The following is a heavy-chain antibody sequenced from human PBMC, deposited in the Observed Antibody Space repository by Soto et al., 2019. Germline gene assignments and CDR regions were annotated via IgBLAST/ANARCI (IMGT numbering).Heavy chain of an antibody. V-gene: IGHV1-69*02. J-gene: IGHJ6*03. CDR3: AARSGYYTSYYYMDV. CDR2: IIPILGIA. Sequence: SVKVSCKASGGTFSSYTISWVRQAPGQGLEWMGRIIPILGIANYARELHGRVTITRDMSTSAAYMELSSLRSEDTAIYYCAARSGYYTSYYYMDVWGEGTTVTVSS. D-gene: IGHD3-3*01. CDR1: GGTFSSYT.